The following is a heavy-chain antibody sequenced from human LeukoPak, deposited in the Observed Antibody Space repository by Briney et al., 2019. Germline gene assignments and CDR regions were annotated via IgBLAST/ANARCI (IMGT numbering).Heavy chain of an antibody. J-gene: IGHJ5*02. CDR2: IYHSGST. CDR3: AREWAGSSFDP. V-gene: IGHV4-30-2*01. CDR1: GGSISSGGYY. Sequence: PSQTLSLTCTVSGGSISSGGYYWSWIRQPPGKGLEWIGYIYHSGSTYYNPSLKSRVTISVDRSKNQFSLKLSSVTAADTAVYYCAREWAGSSFDPWGQGTLVTVSS.